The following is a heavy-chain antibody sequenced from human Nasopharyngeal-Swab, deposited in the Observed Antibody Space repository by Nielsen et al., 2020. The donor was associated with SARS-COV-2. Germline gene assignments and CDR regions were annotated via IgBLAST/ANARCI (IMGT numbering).Heavy chain of an antibody. CDR3: ARAALYCSGSNCSSNYYYYMDV. CDR2: INAGNGNA. D-gene: IGHD2-15*01. Sequence: ASVQVSCNASGYTFTSHALHWVRQAPGQRLEWMGWINAGNGNANYSQKFQDRVTITRDTSASTAYMELASLRSEDTAVYYCARAALYCSGSNCSSNYYYYMDVWGKGATVTVSS. V-gene: IGHV1-3*01. CDR1: GYTFTSHA. J-gene: IGHJ6*03.